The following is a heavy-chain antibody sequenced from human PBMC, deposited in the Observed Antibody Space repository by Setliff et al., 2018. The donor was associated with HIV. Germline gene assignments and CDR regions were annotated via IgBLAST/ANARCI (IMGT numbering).Heavy chain of an antibody. D-gene: IGHD5-12*01. J-gene: IGHJ5*02. CDR3: TRATGYPRFDP. CDR2: ITADGSST. CDR1: GFTFSSYS. Sequence: GSLRLSCAASGFTFSSYSMSWVRQAPGKGLVWVSRITADGSSTRYADSVNGRFTISRDNAKNTMYLEMNSLRADDTAVYYCTRATGYPRFDPWGQGTQVTVSS. V-gene: IGHV3-74*01.